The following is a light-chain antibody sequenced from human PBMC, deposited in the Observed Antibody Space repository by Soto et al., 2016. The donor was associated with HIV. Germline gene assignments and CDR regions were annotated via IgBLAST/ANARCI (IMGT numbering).Light chain of an antibody. CDR2: KDT. Sequence: SYELTQPSSVSVSPGQTARITCSGDVLTKYARWFQQKPGQAPKLVIYKDTERPSWIPERFSGSSSGTTVTLTISGAQVEDEADYYCYCATDNNWVFGGGTRLTVL. CDR3: YCATDNNWV. CDR1: VLTKY. J-gene: IGLJ3*02. V-gene: IGLV3-27*01.